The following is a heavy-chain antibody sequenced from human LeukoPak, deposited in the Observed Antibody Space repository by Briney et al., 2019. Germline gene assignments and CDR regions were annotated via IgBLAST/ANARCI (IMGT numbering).Heavy chain of an antibody. V-gene: IGHV4-30-4*08. Sequence: SETLSLTCTVSGGSISSGDYYWSWIRQPPGKGLEWIGYIYYSGSTYYNPFLKSRVTISVDTSKNQFSLKLSSVTAAGTAVYYCAMGGYYDFWSGPKMDYWGQGTLVTVSS. CDR3: AMGGYYDFWSGPKMDY. D-gene: IGHD3-3*01. CDR1: GGSISSGDYY. J-gene: IGHJ4*02. CDR2: IYYSGST.